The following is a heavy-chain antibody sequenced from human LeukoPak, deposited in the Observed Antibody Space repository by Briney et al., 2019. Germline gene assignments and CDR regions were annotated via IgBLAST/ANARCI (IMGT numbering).Heavy chain of an antibody. V-gene: IGHV1-69*13. D-gene: IGHD3-9*01. CDR1: GGTFSSYA. J-gene: IGHJ4*02. CDR3: ATVLRYFDWLPIDY. CDR2: IIPIFGTA. Sequence: SVKVSCKASGGTFSSYAISWVRQAPGQGLEWMGRIIPIFGTANYAQKFQGRVTITADESTSTAYMELSSLRSEDTAVYYCATVLRYFDWLPIDYWGQGTLVTVSS.